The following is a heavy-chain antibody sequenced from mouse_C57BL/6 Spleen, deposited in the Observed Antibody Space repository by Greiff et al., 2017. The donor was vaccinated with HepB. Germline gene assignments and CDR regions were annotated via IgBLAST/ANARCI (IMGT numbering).Heavy chain of an antibody. V-gene: IGHV1-81*01. CDR2: IYPRSGNT. CDR3: ARPVVEGYYYAMDY. J-gene: IGHJ4*01. Sequence: VKLMESGAELARPGASVKLSCKASGYTFTSYGISWVKQRTGQGLEWIGEIYPRSGNTYYNEKFKGKATLTADKSSSTAYMELRSLTSEDSAVYFCARPVVEGYYYAMDYWGQGTSVTVSS. D-gene: IGHD1-1*01. CDR1: GYTFTSYG.